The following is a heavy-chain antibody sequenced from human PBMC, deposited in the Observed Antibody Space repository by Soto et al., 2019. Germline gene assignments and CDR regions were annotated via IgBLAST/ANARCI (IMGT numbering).Heavy chain of an antibody. Sequence: PGGSLRLSCVTSGFSFTSHGFHWVRQAPGKGLEWVAVIWFDGSKEYYTDSVKGRFTISRDNSKNTLYLQMNDLRGEDTAVYYCARDDCSNAFCYAAWGQGTLVTVSS. D-gene: IGHD2-2*01. V-gene: IGHV3-33*01. CDR1: GFSFTSHG. CDR3: ARDDCSNAFCYAA. CDR2: IWFDGSKE. J-gene: IGHJ4*02.